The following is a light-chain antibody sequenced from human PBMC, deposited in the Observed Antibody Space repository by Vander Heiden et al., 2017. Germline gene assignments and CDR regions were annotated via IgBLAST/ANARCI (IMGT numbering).Light chain of an antibody. J-gene: IGKJ1*01. Sequence: EIVLTQSPGTLSLSPGERATLSCRASQSLGSRYLAWYQQTPGQAPRLLIYGASSRASGIPDRISGSGSGTDFTLTISRLEPEDFAVYFCQHYGSSPRTFGQGTKVEIK. CDR1: QSLGSRY. CDR3: QHYGSSPRT. CDR2: GAS. V-gene: IGKV3-20*01.